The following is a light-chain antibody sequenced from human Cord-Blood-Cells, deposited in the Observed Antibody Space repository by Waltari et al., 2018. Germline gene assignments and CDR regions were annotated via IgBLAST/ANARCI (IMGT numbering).Light chain of an antibody. J-gene: IGKJ3*01. Sequence: IVQTPTSSLSTATLGLPASFSCTSMQSLVHSDGNTYLSWLQQRPGQPPRLLIYKISNRFSGVPDRFSGSGAGTDFTLKISRVEAEDVGVYYCMQATQFPFTFGPGTKVDIK. CDR3: MQATQFPFT. CDR2: KIS. CDR1: QSLVHSDGNTY. V-gene: IGKV2-24*01.